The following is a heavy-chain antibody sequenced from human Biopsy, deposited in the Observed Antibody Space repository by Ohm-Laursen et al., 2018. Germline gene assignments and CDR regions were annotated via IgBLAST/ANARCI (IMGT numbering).Heavy chain of an antibody. CDR3: ARVVGAATGFDQ. CDR2: IWSSGTT. D-gene: IGHD1-26*01. CDR1: GGSISGYY. J-gene: IGHJ4*02. V-gene: IGHV4-59*01. Sequence: SETLSLTCSISGGSISGYYWIWIRQSPGKGLEWIGYIWSSGTTDYNPSLQSRVSMSLELSTDQFSLKVDSVTAADTAVYYCARVVGAATGFDQWGQGIPVTISS.